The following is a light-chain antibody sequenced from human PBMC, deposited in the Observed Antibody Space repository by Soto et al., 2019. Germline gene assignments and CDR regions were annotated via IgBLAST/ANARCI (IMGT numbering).Light chain of an antibody. CDR3: RHASQHVT. Sequence: DIVMTQTPLASPVTLGQPASISCRSSPSLVHSDVNTYLSWLQQRPGQPPRLLIDKVSNRLSWVPERFSGSGAGTEFTLKISRVEAEDVGVYYCRHASQHVTFGPGTKVDI. CDR1: PSLVHSDVNTY. J-gene: IGKJ3*01. V-gene: IGKV2-24*01. CDR2: KVS.